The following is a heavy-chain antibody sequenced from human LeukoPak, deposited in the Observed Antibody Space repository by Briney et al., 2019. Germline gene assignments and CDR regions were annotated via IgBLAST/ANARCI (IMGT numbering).Heavy chain of an antibody. D-gene: IGHD2-2*01. V-gene: IGHV3-48*02. J-gene: IGHJ4*02. CDR1: GFTLSNYT. CDR2: ISSSGSTI. Sequence: GGSLRLSCAASGFTLSNYTMNWVRQAPGKGLEWVSYISSSGSTIYYADPVKGRFTISRDNAKNSLYLQMNSLRDEDTAVYYCARDSPARPNPKKEYPIGDYWGQGTLVTVSS. CDR3: ARDSPARPNPKKEYPIGDY.